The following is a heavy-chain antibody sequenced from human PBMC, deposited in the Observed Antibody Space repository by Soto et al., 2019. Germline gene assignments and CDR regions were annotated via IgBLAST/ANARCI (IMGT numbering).Heavy chain of an antibody. J-gene: IGHJ4*02. D-gene: IGHD2-15*01. V-gene: IGHV3-33*08. CDR1: GFTFRRDC. CDR2: IRYYGSNI. CDR3: ARDGIGGTTFRGYLDY. Sequence: PVGGLVLSSAPSGFTFRRDCMHWVRPDPGKGLEWVAVIRYYGSNINYAASVMGRCTITRDNSKNTLYLEMNSLRAEDTAVYYCARDGIGGTTFRGYLDYWGQGNLVTVSS.